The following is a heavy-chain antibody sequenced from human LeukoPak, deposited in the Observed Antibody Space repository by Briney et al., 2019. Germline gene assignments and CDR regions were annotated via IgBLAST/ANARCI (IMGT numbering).Heavy chain of an antibody. CDR2: IYYSGST. CDR3: ARLNVEQLVPDFSS. D-gene: IGHD6-13*01. J-gene: IGHJ4*02. Sequence: KSSETLSLTCTVSGGSISSSSYYWGWIRQPPGKGLEWIGSIYYSGSTYYNPSLKSRVTISVDTSKNQFSLKLSSVTAADTAVYYCARLNVEQLVPDFSSWGQGTLVTVSS. CDR1: GGSISSSSYY. V-gene: IGHV4-39*01.